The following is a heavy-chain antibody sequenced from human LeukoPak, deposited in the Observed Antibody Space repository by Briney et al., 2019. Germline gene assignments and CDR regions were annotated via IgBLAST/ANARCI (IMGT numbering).Heavy chain of an antibody. CDR2: IYTSGST. Sequence: PSETLSLTCTVSGGSISSYYWSWLRQPAGKGLEWIGRIYTSGSTNYNPSLKSRVTMSVDTSKNQFSLKPSSVTAADTAVYYCARGSDYCGGDCYSNAFDIWGQGTMVTVSS. D-gene: IGHD2-21*02. CDR3: ARGSDYCGGDCYSNAFDI. J-gene: IGHJ3*02. CDR1: GGSISSYY. V-gene: IGHV4-4*07.